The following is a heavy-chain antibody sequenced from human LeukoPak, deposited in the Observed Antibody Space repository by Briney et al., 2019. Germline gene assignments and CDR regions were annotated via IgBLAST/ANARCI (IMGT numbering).Heavy chain of an antibody. V-gene: IGHV3-30*04. D-gene: IGHD5-12*01. J-gene: IGHJ4*02. CDR3: ARDDSPPLSGYDWSGVDY. CDR2: ISYDGSNK. CDR1: GFTFSSYA. Sequence: PGGSLRLSCAASGFTFSSYAMHWVRQAPGKGLEWVAVISYDGSNKYYADSVKGRFTISRDNSKNTLYLQTNSPRAEDTAVYYCARDDSPPLSGYDWSGVDYWGQGTLVTVSS.